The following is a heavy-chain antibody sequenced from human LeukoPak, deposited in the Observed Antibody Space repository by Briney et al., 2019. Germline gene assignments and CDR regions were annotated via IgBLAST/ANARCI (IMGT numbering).Heavy chain of an antibody. V-gene: IGHV1-69*05. Sequence: SVKVSCKASGGTFSSYAISWARQAPGQGLEWMGGIIPIFGTANYAQKFQGRVTMTRDTSISTAYMELSRLRSDDTAVYYCAMLYYYDSSGYGTPFDYWGQGTLVTVSS. D-gene: IGHD3-22*01. CDR1: GGTFSSYA. CDR3: AMLYYYDSSGYGTPFDY. J-gene: IGHJ4*02. CDR2: IIPIFGTA.